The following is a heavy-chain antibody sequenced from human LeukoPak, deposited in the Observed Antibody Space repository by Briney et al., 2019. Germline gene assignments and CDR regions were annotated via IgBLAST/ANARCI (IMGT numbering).Heavy chain of an antibody. Sequence: GASVKVSCKASGYSPTAYDMHWVRQAPGQGLEWMGWINTNSGGTHYALKFQGRVIMTREMSINTAYMEQTGLRSDDTALYYCARPYSSGWYYVYWGQGTLVTVSA. V-gene: IGHV1-2*02. D-gene: IGHD6-19*01. J-gene: IGHJ4*02. CDR1: GYSPTAYD. CDR3: ARPYSSGWYYVY. CDR2: INTNSGGT.